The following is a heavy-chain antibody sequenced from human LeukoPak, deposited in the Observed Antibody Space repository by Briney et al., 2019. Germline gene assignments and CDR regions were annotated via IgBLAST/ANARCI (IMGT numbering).Heavy chain of an antibody. J-gene: IGHJ4*02. CDR1: AESFTDYH. V-gene: IGHV4-34*01. CDR3: ARGPDSRKAGY. CDR2: ISHDEGT. D-gene: IGHD1-14*01. Sequence: SETLSLTCDMYAESFTDYHLSWTRQSPGKGLEWIGEISHDEGTNYNPSLRSRVTISLDMSQKQFSLKLTSVTVADTAVYYCARGPDSRKAGYWGPGTLVTVSS.